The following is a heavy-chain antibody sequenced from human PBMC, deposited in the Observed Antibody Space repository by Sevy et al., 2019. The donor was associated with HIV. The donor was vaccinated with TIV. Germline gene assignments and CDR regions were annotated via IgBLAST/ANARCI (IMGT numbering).Heavy chain of an antibody. CDR1: GGSFSGYY. J-gene: IGHJ5*02. D-gene: IGHD3-3*01. Sequence: SETLSLTCAVYGGSFSGYYWSWIRQPPGKGLEWIGEINHSGSTNYNPSLKSRVTISVDTSKNQFSLKLSSVTAAETVVYYCAREGTVYDFWSGHYPIGWFDPWGQGTLVTVSS. CDR2: INHSGST. CDR3: AREGTVYDFWSGHYPIGWFDP. V-gene: IGHV4-34*01.